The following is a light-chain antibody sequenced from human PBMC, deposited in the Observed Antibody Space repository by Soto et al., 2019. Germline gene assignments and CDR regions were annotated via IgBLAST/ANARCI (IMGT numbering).Light chain of an antibody. J-gene: IGLJ1*01. CDR2: VGC. CDR1: SGGIGYCNY. CDR3: SSYTSSGTYV. V-gene: IGLV2-14*01. Sequence: SALTQPASVSGAPGQSSRVSCTVTSGGIGYCNYVSWYLQYPGKAPKLIIYVGCNRPLGASNRFSGSKSGNTASLSIPGLQSEEEADYYCSSYTSSGTYVFGTGTKVTVL.